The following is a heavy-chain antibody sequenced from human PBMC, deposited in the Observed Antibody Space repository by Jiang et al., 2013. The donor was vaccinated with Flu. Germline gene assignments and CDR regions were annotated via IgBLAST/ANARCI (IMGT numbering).Heavy chain of an antibody. CDR1: GFSFSTYT. CDR3: AREAYGDYVVDY. J-gene: IGHJ4*02. Sequence: VQLLESGGGLVQRGGSLRLSCAASGFSFSTYTMTWVRQAPGKGLEWISYITTTSTVYYADSVKGRFTISRDNAKNSLYLQMNSLRAEDTAVYYCAREAYGDYVVDYWGQGTL. V-gene: IGHV3-48*01. D-gene: IGHD4-17*01. CDR2: ITTTSTV.